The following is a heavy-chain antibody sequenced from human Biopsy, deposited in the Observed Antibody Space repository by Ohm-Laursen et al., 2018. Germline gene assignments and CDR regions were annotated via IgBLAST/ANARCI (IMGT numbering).Heavy chain of an antibody. J-gene: IGHJ4*02. V-gene: IGHV1-18*01. CDR1: GYNFISYS. D-gene: IGHD3-16*02. CDR3: ARGEVTFGELIVSLDS. CDR2: IRPLNGDT. Sequence: GASVKVSCKASGYNFISYSINWVRQAPGQGLEWMRWIRPLNGDTKYGQKFQDRVTMTTDTSTSTVYMELTSLRSDDTAVYYCARGEVTFGELIVSLDSWGQGTLVTVSS.